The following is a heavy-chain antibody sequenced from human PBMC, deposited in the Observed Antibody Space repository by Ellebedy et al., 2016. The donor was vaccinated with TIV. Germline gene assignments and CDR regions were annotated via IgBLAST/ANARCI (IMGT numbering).Heavy chain of an antibody. J-gene: IGHJ5*02. CDR2: INHSGST. CDR1: GGSISSYY. V-gene: IGHV4-34*01. D-gene: IGHD4-17*01. Sequence: SETLSLTXTVSGGSISSYYWSWIRQPPGKGLEWIGEINHSGSTNYNPSLKSRVTISVDTSKNQFSLKLSSVTAADTAVYYCARAHDYGDYATWVDPWGQGTLVTVSS. CDR3: ARAHDYGDYATWVDP.